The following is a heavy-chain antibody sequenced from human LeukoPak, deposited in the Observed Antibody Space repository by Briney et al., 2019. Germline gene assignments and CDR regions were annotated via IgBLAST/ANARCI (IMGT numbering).Heavy chain of an antibody. CDR1: GYTFTGYY. CDR3: ARGRSEGGTIDY. V-gene: IGHV1-2*02. D-gene: IGHD3-10*01. J-gene: IGHJ4*02. CDR2: INPNSGGT. Sequence: ASVKVSCKASGYTFTGYYVHWVRQAPGQGLEWMGWINPNSGGTKYAQKFQGRVTVTSDTSISTPYMELSSLRSDDTAVFYCARGRSEGGTIDYWGEGTLVTVS.